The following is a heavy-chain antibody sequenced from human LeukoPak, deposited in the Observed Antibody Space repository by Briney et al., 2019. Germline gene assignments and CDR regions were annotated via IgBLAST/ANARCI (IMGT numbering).Heavy chain of an antibody. J-gene: IGHJ4*02. Sequence: PGGSLRLSCAASGFTFRSYGMSWVRQAPGKGLQWVSAISGGGGGTYYADSVKGRFTISRDNSRNTLYLQMNSLRPEDTAVYYCARESWDPRSTIDYWGQGTLVTVSS. CDR1: GFTFRSYG. V-gene: IGHV3-23*01. CDR2: ISGGGGGT. D-gene: IGHD6-13*01. CDR3: ARESWDPRSTIDY.